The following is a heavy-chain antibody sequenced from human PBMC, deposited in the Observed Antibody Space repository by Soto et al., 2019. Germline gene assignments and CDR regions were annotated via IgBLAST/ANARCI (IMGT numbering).Heavy chain of an antibody. Sequence: GGSLRLSCTASGFTFGDYAMSWVRQAPGKGLEWVGFIRSKAYGGTTEYAASVKGRFTISRDDSKSIAYLQMNSLKTEDTAVYYCTRASSHSSSWYYEVDYWGQGTLVTVSS. CDR1: GFTFGDYA. V-gene: IGHV3-49*04. CDR2: IRSKAYGGTT. J-gene: IGHJ4*02. D-gene: IGHD6-13*01. CDR3: TRASSHSSSWYYEVDY.